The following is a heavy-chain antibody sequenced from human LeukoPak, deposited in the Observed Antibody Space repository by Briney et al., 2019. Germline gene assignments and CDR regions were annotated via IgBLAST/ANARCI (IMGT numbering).Heavy chain of an antibody. CDR3: ARSNDYYLLTWAFDI. V-gene: IGHV1-2*02. J-gene: IGHJ3*02. D-gene: IGHD2/OR15-2a*01. CDR2: IDPNSGGT. Sequence: ASVKVSFKASGYTFTVYYMHWVRQAPGQGLEWMGWIDPNSGGTNYAQKFQGRVTMTRDTSISTAYMELSGLRSDDTAVYYCARSNDYYLLTWAFDIWGQGTMVTVSS. CDR1: GYTFTVYY.